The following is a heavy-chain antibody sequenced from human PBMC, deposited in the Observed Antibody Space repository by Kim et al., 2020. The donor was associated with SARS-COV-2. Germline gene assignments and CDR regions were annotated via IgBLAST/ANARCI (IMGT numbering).Heavy chain of an antibody. Sequence: SETLSLTCAVYGGSFSGYYWSWIRQPPGKGLEWIGEINHSGSTNYNPSLKSRVTISVDTSKNQFSLKLSSVTAADTAVYYCARGPGGLGRIGWGQGTLVTVSS. CDR1: GGSFSGYY. D-gene: IGHD7-27*01. J-gene: IGHJ4*02. V-gene: IGHV4-34*01. CDR3: ARGPGGLGRIG. CDR2: INHSGST.